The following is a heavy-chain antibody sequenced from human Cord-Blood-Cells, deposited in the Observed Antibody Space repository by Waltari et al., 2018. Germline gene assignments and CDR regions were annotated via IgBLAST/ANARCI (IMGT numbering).Heavy chain of an antibody. D-gene: IGHD3-22*01. CDR1: GGPFSSYA. CDR3: ARVHDSSGYSFPYFDY. J-gene: IGHJ4*02. V-gene: IGHV1-69*09. CDR2: IIPILGIA. Sequence: QVQLVQSGAEVKKPGSSVKVSCKASGGPFSSYAISWVRPAPGQGLEWMGRIIPILGIANYAQKFQGRVTITADKSTSTAYMELSSLRSEDTAVYYCARVHDSSGYSFPYFDYWGQGTLVTVSS.